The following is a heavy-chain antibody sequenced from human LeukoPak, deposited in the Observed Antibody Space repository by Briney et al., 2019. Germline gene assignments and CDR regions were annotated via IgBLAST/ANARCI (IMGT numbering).Heavy chain of an antibody. V-gene: IGHV4-38-2*02. D-gene: IGHD5/OR15-5a*01. CDR1: DYSISSGYGYY. CDR3: ATLVSTRYYFDY. J-gene: IGHJ4*02. Sequence: SETLSLTCTVSDYSISSGYGYYWGWIRQPPGKGLEWIGNIYHSEITYYNHFNSSLKSRVTISIDTSKSQFSLRLTSVTAADTAVYFCATLVSTRYYFDYWGQGTLVTVSS. CDR2: IYHSEIT.